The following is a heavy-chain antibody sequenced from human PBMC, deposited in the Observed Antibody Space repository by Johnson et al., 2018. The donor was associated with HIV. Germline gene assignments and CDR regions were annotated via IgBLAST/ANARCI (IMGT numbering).Heavy chain of an antibody. CDR3: ARADRDYYDSSGYYYSFAFDI. Sequence: QVQLMESGGGLVKPGGSLRLSCAASGFSFSDYYMSWVRQAPGKGLEWVSYISNTGATTYYADSVKGRFTVSRDNAKNTLYLQMNSLRAEDTAVYYCARADRDYYDSSGYYYSFAFDIWGQGTMVTVSS. J-gene: IGHJ3*02. CDR2: ISNTGATT. CDR1: GFSFSDYY. D-gene: IGHD3-22*01. V-gene: IGHV3-11*04.